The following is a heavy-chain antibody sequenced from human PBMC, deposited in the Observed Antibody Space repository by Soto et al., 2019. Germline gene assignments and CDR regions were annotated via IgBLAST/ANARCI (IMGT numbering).Heavy chain of an antibody. D-gene: IGHD3-10*01. CDR1: AGTFDTYS. Sequence: QVQLVQSGAEVKKPGASVKVSCKASAGTFDTYSIMWVRQAPGQGLEWMGRTIPAMDLINYAQKFQGRFTITVDKSTTTVYMELRSLRYEDTAIYYCARTGSFDYWGQGTLVTVSS. CDR3: ARTGSFDY. J-gene: IGHJ4*02. V-gene: IGHV1-69*02. CDR2: TIPAMDLI.